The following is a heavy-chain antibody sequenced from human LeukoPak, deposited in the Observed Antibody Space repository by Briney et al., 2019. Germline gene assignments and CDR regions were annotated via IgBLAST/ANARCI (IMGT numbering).Heavy chain of an antibody. CDR2: INPILGIA. CDR1: GGTFSSYT. CDR3: ARAPTSVSNPYYFDY. V-gene: IGHV1-69*02. J-gene: IGHJ4*02. D-gene: IGHD4-11*01. Sequence: ASVKVSCKASGGTFSSYTISWVRQAPGQGLEWMGRINPILGIANYAQKFQGRVTITADKSTSTAYMELSSLRSEDTAMYYCARAPTSVSNPYYFDYWGQGALVTVSS.